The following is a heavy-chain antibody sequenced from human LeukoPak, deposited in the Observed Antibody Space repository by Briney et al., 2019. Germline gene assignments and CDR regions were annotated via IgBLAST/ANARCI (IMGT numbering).Heavy chain of an antibody. CDR2: IKSDGSST. Sequence: SRIKSDGSSTSYADSVKGRFTISRDNAKNTVYVHMNSLRDEDTAVYYCARGGRYAYFLDYWGQGTLVTVSS. V-gene: IGHV3-74*01. D-gene: IGHD3-16*01. J-gene: IGHJ4*02. CDR3: ARGGRYAYFLDY.